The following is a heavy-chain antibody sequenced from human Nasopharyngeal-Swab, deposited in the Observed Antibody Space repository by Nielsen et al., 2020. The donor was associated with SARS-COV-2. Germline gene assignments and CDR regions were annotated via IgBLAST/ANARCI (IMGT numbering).Heavy chain of an antibody. CDR1: VGTFSSYA. Sequence: SVKVSCKASVGTFSSYAISWVRQAPGQGLEWMGGIIPIFGTANYAQKFQGRVTITADESTSTAYMELSSLRSEDTAVYYCARGSVYYYYGMDVWGQGTTVTVSS. J-gene: IGHJ6*02. V-gene: IGHV1-69*13. CDR3: ARGSVYYYYGMDV. CDR2: IIPIFGTA.